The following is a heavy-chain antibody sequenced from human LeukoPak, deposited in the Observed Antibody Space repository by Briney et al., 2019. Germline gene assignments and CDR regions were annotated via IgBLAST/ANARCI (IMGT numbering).Heavy chain of an antibody. CDR3: ARGADYDILTGYMDV. CDR1: GLTFSTYT. V-gene: IGHV3-21*01. Sequence: GGSLRLSCAASGLTFSTYTMNWVRQAPGKGLEWVSSISSSSSYLYYADPVKGRFTISRANAKNSLYLEMNSLRAEDTAVYYCARGADYDILTGYMDVWGKGTTVTVSS. J-gene: IGHJ6*03. D-gene: IGHD3-9*01. CDR2: ISSSSSYL.